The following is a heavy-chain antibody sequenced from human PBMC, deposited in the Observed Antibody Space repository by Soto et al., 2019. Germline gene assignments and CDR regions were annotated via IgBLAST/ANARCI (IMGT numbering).Heavy chain of an antibody. CDR2: ISYDGSNK. CDR1: GFTFSSYA. D-gene: IGHD4-17*01. CDR3: AREYGDYPYFDY. V-gene: IGHV3-30-3*01. J-gene: IGHJ4*02. Sequence: QVQLVESGGGVVQPGRSLRLSCAASGFTFSSYAMHWVRQAPGKGLEWVAVISYDGSNKYYADSVKGRFTISRDNSKNTLYLQMNSLRAEDTAVYHCAREYGDYPYFDYWGQGTLVTVSS.